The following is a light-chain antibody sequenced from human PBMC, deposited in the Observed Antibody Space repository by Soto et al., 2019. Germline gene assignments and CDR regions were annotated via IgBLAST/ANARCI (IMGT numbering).Light chain of an antibody. Sequence: EIVMTQSPATLSVSPVERATLSCRASQSVTSSLAWYQQKPGQAPRLLIYAASTRATGIPARFSGSGSGTEFTLTISSLQSEDFAVYYCQQYNNWPPLTFGGGTKVDIK. V-gene: IGKV3-15*01. CDR3: QQYNNWPPLT. CDR2: AAS. J-gene: IGKJ4*01. CDR1: QSVTSS.